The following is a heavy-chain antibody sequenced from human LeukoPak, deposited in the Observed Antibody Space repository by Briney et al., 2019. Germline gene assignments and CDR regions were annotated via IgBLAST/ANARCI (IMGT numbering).Heavy chain of an antibody. CDR1: GGSISSSNW. Sequence: PSETLSLTCAVSGGSISSSNWWSWVRQPPGKGLEWIGEIYHSGSTNYNPSLKSRVTISVDKSKNQFSLKLSSVTAADTAVYYCARDPEESVDCSGGSCYPVWGQGTLVTVSS. J-gene: IGHJ4*02. CDR2: IYHSGST. D-gene: IGHD2-15*01. CDR3: ARDPEESVDCSGGSCYPV. V-gene: IGHV4-4*02.